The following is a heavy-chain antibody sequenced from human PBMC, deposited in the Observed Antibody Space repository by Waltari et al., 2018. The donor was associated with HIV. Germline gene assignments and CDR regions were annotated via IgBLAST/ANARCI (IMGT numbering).Heavy chain of an antibody. V-gene: IGHV1-24*01. Sequence: QVQLVQSGAEVKKPGASVKHSCKVSGHHLSDLSMHLVRQVPGKGLEWMGNFDPEDDETIYAQKFQGRVTMTEDTSSDTAYMELSSLTSGDTAVYYCATDFSGMVRAYSYYSLDVWGQGTTVTVSS. D-gene: IGHD3-10*01. CDR2: FDPEDDET. J-gene: IGHJ6*02. CDR3: ATDFSGMVRAYSYYSLDV. CDR1: GHHLSDLS.